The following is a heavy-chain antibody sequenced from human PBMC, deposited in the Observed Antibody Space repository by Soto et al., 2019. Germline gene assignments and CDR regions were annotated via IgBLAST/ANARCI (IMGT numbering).Heavy chain of an antibody. J-gene: IGHJ6*02. D-gene: IGHD2-2*01. V-gene: IGHV1-18*01. CDR2: ISAYNGNT. CDR3: ARDIVLVPAARYYYYGMDV. Sequence: ASVKVSCKASGYTFTSYGISWVRQAPGQGLEWMGWISAYNGNTNYAQKLQGRVTMTTDTSTSTAYMELRSLRSEDTAVYYCARDIVLVPAARYYYYGMDVWGQGTTVTVSS. CDR1: GYTFTSYG.